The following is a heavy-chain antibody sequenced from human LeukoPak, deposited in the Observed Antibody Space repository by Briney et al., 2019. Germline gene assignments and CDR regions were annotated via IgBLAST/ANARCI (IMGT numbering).Heavy chain of an antibody. V-gene: IGHV1-2*06. D-gene: IGHD3-3*01. Sequence: GASVKVSCKASGYTFTGYYIHWVRQAPGQGLEWMGRINPNSGGTNYAQKFQGRVTMTRDTSISTAYMELSRLRSDDTAVYYCAREEYDFWSGYSYYFDYWGQGTLVTFSS. CDR2: INPNSGGT. J-gene: IGHJ4*02. CDR1: GYTFTGYY. CDR3: AREEYDFWSGYSYYFDY.